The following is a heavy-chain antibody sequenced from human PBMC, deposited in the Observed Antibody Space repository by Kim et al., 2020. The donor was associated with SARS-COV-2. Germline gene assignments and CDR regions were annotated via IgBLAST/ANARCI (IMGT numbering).Heavy chain of an antibody. CDR2: ISYDGSNK. D-gene: IGHD2-2*02. CDR3: ARDSRRRYCSSTSCYTGWFDP. J-gene: IGHJ5*02. V-gene: IGHV3-30-3*01. Sequence: GGSLRLSCAASGFTFSSYAMHWVRQAPGKGLEWVAVISYDGSNKYYADSVKGRFTISRDNSKNTLYLQMNSLRAEDTAVYYCARDSRRRYCSSTSCYTGWFDPWGQGTLVTVSS. CDR1: GFTFSSYA.